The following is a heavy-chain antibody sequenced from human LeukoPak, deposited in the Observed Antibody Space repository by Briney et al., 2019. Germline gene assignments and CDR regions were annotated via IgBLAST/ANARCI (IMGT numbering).Heavy chain of an antibody. D-gene: IGHD3-16*01. V-gene: IGHV4-39*01. J-gene: IGHJ4*02. CDR2: IYYSGST. CDR1: GGSISSSSYY. Sequence: SETLSLTCTVSGGSISSSSYYWGWVHQPPGKGLEWIGSIYYSGSTYYNPSLKSRVTISVDTSKNQFSLKLSSVTAADTAVYYCARRNYGGAAFDYWGQGTLVTVSP. CDR3: ARRNYGGAAFDY.